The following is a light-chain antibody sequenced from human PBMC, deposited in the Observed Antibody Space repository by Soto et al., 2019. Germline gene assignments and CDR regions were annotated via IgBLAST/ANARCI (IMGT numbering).Light chain of an antibody. Sequence: EIVLTQSPGTLSLSPGERATLSCRASHSVSSRYLAWYQQQPGQAPRLLIYGASSRASGIPDRLSGSGSGTDFTLTISRLEPEDFAVYYCQQYGSSPPYTFGQGTKLEIK. V-gene: IGKV3-20*01. CDR3: QQYGSSPPYT. CDR1: HSVSSRY. J-gene: IGKJ2*01. CDR2: GAS.